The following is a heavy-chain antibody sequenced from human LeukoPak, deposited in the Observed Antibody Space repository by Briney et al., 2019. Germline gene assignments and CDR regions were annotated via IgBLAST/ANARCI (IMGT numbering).Heavy chain of an antibody. CDR2: LSHDGSKK. Sequence: PGGSLRPSCAVSGFTLSNYGMHWVRQAPGKGLEWVAILSHDGSKKYYADSVKGRFTISRDNSRNTLYLQMNGLRAEDTAVYYCARGLGGYNTVNYWGQGTLVTVSS. CDR3: ARGLGGYNTVNY. V-gene: IGHV3-30*03. CDR1: GFTLSNYG. J-gene: IGHJ4*02. D-gene: IGHD5-12*01.